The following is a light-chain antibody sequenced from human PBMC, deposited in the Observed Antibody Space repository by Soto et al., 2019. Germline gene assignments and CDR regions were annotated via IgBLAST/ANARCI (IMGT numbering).Light chain of an antibody. CDR1: SSDVGGYNY. V-gene: IGLV2-11*01. CDR2: DVS. J-gene: IGLJ1*01. Sequence: QSALTQPHSVSGSPGQSVTISCTGTSSDVGGYNYVSWYQHHPGKAPKLIIYDVSERPSGVPDRFSGSKSGNTGNTASLTISGLQAEDEADYFCCSYAGGYTYLFGTGTKVTVL. CDR3: CSYAGGYTYL.